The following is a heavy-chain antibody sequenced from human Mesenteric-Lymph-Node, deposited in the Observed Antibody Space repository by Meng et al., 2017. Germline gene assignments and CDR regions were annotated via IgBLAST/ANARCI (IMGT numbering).Heavy chain of an antibody. J-gene: IGHJ4*02. CDR1: GGTFSSYA. V-gene: IGHV1-69*01. CDR3: ARDEGGWLTAPDY. D-gene: IGHD5-24*01. Sequence: QGEVVQSGAEVKKPGSSVQVSCKASGGTFSSYAISWVRQAPGQGLEWMGGIIPIFGTANYAQKFQGRVTITADESTSTAYMELSSLRSEDTAVYYCARDEGGWLTAPDYWGQGTLVTVSS. CDR2: IIPIFGTA.